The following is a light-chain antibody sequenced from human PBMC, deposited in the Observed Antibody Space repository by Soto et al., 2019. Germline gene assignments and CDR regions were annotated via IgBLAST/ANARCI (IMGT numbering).Light chain of an antibody. CDR3: ASRDDNLSGHWM. V-gene: IGLV1-47*01. CDR2: RNN. Sequence: QSVLTQPPSASQTPGQRVTISCSGTSSNIGSNYVSWYQQLPGTAPKLLIYRNNQRPSGVPDRFSGSKSGTSASLAISGRRSEDEADYYCASRDDNLSGHWMFGGGTKLTVL. CDR1: SSNIGSNY. J-gene: IGLJ3*02.